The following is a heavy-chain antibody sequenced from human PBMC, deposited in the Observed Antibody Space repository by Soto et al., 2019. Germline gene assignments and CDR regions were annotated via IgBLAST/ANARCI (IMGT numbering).Heavy chain of an antibody. V-gene: IGHV4-4*07. CDR3: ARDGGFSSGWTTYFDY. CDR2: IYSSGST. D-gene: IGHD6-19*01. CDR1: GGSISSYY. Sequence: QVQLQESGPGLVKPSETLSLTCTVSGGSISSYYWTWIRQPAGKGLEWNGRIYSSGSTNFNPSLKSRVTMSVDTSKNQFSLNLTAVTAADTAIYYCARDGGFSSGWTTYFDYWGQGTLVTVSS. J-gene: IGHJ4*02.